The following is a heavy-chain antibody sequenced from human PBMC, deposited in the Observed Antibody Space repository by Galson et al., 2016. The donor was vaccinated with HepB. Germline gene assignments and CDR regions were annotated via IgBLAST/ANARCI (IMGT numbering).Heavy chain of an antibody. CDR3: ARRHEYCPPVGCSVDY. CDR2: DSMDVRRK. V-gene: IGHV3-30*03. Sequence: SLRLSCAASGFTFSGYGMHWVRQAPGKGLEWLAADSMDVRRKFYADSVKGRFTISRDNSNNMLFLQMSSLRTDDTAIYYCARRHEYCPPVGCSVDYWGQGTLVSVSS. CDR1: GFTFSGYG. J-gene: IGHJ4*02. D-gene: IGHD2/OR15-2a*01.